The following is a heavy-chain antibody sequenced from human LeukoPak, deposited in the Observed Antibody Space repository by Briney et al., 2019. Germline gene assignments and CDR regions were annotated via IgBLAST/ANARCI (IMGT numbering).Heavy chain of an antibody. V-gene: IGHV1-69*05. CDR2: IIPIFGTA. Sequence: SVKVSCKASGGTFSSYAISWVRQAPGQGLEWMGGIIPIFGTANYAQKFQGRVTITTDESTSTAYMELSSLRSEDTAVYYCARARIVVVVAATRGYFDLWGRGTLVTVSS. CDR1: GGTFSSYA. CDR3: ARARIVVVVAATRGYFDL. J-gene: IGHJ2*01. D-gene: IGHD2-15*01.